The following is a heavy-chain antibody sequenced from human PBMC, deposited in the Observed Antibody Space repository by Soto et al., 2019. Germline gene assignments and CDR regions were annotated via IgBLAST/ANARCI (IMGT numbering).Heavy chain of an antibody. D-gene: IGHD4-17*01. V-gene: IGHV3-66*01. Sequence: EVQLVESGGGLVQPGGSLRLSCAASGFTVSSNYMSWVRQAPGKGLEWVSVIYSGGSTYYADSVKGRFTISRDNSKNTLYLHMNSLRAEDTAVYYCARGTTVTAYYYGMDVWGQGTTVTVSS. CDR2: IYSGGST. J-gene: IGHJ6*02. CDR3: ARGTTVTAYYYGMDV. CDR1: GFTVSSNY.